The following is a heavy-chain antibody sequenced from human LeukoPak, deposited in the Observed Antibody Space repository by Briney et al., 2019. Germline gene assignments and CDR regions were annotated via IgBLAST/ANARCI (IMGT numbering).Heavy chain of an antibody. D-gene: IGHD3-16*01. CDR1: GGSFSDYY. CDR2: INHSGST. CDR3: ARDPGGGYKDDALDI. J-gene: IGHJ3*02. V-gene: IGHV4-34*01. Sequence: SETLSLTCAVYGGSFSDYYWSWIRQPPGKGLEYIGEINHSGSTNYNPSLKSRVTISVDTSKNQFSLKLSSVTAADTAVYYCARDPGGGYKDDALDIWGQGTMVTVSS.